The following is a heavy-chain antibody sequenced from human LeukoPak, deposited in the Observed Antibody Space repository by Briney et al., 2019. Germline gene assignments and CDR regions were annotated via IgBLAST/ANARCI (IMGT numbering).Heavy chain of an antibody. V-gene: IGHV4-59*02. J-gene: IGHJ4*02. CDR3: ARAQLGNFDY. D-gene: IGHD6-6*01. Sequence: SETLSLTCTVSGGSVSSYYWSWIRQPPGKGLEWIGYIYYSGSTNYNPSLKSRVTISLDTPKNQFSLKLSSVTAADTAVYYCARAQLGNFDYWGQGTLVTVSS. CDR2: IYYSGST. CDR1: GGSVSSYY.